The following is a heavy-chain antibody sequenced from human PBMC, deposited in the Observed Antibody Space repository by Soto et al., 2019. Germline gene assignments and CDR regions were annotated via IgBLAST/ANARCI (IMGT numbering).Heavy chain of an antibody. V-gene: IGHV4-4*02. D-gene: IGHD3-22*01. CDR1: GGSISSSNW. Sequence: QVQLQESGPGLVKPSGTLSLTCAVSGGSISSSNWWSWVRQPPGKGLEWIGEIYHSGSTNYNPSLQSRVPISVDKSKNQFSLKLSSVTAADTAGYYCARYYYDSRGPYFDLWGRGTLVTVSS. CDR3: ARYYYDSRGPYFDL. J-gene: IGHJ2*01. CDR2: IYHSGST.